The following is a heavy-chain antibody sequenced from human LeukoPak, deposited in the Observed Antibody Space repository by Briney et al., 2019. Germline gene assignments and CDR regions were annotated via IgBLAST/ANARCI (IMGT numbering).Heavy chain of an antibody. Sequence: ASVKVSCKASGYTFTGYYMHWVRQAPGQGLEWMGWINPNSGGTNYAQKFQGRVTMTRDTSISTAYMELSRLRADDTAVYYCARGFYDPPHTIQHRGQGTLVTVSS. J-gene: IGHJ1*01. CDR3: ARGFYDPPHTIQH. CDR2: INPNSGGT. CDR1: GYTFTGYY. V-gene: IGHV1-2*02. D-gene: IGHD3-22*01.